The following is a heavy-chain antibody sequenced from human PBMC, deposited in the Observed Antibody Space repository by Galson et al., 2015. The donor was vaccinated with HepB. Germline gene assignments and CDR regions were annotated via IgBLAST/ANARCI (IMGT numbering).Heavy chain of an antibody. CDR2: ISGSGGST. V-gene: IGHV3-23*01. D-gene: IGHD6-13*01. J-gene: IGHJ5*02. CDR3: AKDYLPHIAAAANNWFDP. CDR1: GFTFSSYA. Sequence: SLRLSCAASGFTFSSYAMSWVRQAPGKGLEWVSAISGSGGSTYYADSVRGRFTISRDNSKNTLYLQMNSLRAEDTAVYYCAKDYLPHIAAAANNWFDPWGQGTLVTVSS.